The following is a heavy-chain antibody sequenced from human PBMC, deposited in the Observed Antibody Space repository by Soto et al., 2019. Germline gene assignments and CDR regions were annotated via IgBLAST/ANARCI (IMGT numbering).Heavy chain of an antibody. Sequence: GGSLRLSCAASGFTFSSYGMHWVRQAPGKGLEWVAVISYDGTNNYYTESVKGRFTISRDNSKNTLFLQMNSLRAEDTAVFFCAKGDCSGGSCYFSAFDIWGQGTMVTVSS. J-gene: IGHJ3*02. CDR2: ISYDGTNN. CDR3: AKGDCSGGSCYFSAFDI. CDR1: GFTFSSYG. V-gene: IGHV3-30*18. D-gene: IGHD2-15*01.